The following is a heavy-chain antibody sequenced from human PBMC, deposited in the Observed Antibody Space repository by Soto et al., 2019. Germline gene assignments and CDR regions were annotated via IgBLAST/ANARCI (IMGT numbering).Heavy chain of an antibody. CDR1: GFTFSKYP. Sequence: GVSLRLSCTASGFTFSKYPMDWVLQAPGKGLEYVSAISGDGGTTFYADSVRGRFTMSRDNLKNTLYLQMRSLRVEDMAVYYCARGQIPYGLDVWGQGTTVTVSS. V-gene: IGHV3-64*02. CDR2: ISGDGGTT. CDR3: ARGQIPYGLDV. J-gene: IGHJ6*02.